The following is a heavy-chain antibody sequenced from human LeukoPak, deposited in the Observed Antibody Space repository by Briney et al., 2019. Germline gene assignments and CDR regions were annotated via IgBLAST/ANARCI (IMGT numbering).Heavy chain of an antibody. Sequence: GGSLRLSCAASGFTFSSYSMNWVRQAPGKRLEWVSSISGRSADIYYADSVKGRFTISRDNAKNSVFLQMNNLRVEDTAIYYCARRGYHDSSGYDYWGQGTPVTVSS. CDR1: GFTFSSYS. D-gene: IGHD3-22*01. CDR2: ISGRSADI. CDR3: ARRGYHDSSGYDY. V-gene: IGHV3-21*06. J-gene: IGHJ4*02.